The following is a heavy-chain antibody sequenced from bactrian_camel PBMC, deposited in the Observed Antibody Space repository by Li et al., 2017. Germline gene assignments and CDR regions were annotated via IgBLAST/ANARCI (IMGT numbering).Heavy chain of an antibody. V-gene: IGHV3S53*01. CDR3: AAEAGRMRGRACNLLNGPDFSH. J-gene: IGHJ6*01. Sequence: HVQLVESGGGSVQAGGSLKLSCAASGDDLNEYCMGWFRQRPGKEREGAAGIDIDGNTDYVDSVKGRFTISQDNAKNTVYLQMNSLKPEDTAMYYCAAEAGRMRGRACNLLNGPDFSHWGQGTQVTVSS. CDR2: IDIDGNT. CDR1: GDDLNEYC. D-gene: IGHD1*01.